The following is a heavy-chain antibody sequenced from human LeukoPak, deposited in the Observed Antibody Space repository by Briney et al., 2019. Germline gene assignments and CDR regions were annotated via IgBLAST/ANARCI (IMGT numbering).Heavy chain of an antibody. J-gene: IGHJ6*03. D-gene: IGHD3-22*01. CDR2: IYYSGST. V-gene: IGHV4-39*07. CDR1: GGSISSSSYY. Sequence: SETLSLTCTVSGGSISSSSYYWGWIRQPPGKGLEWIGSIYYSGSTYYNPSLKSRVTISVDTSKNQFSLKLSSVTAADTAVYYCARAVYYYDSSGYYYSHYYYYMDVWGKGTTVTISS. CDR3: ARAVYYYDSSGYYYSHYYYYMDV.